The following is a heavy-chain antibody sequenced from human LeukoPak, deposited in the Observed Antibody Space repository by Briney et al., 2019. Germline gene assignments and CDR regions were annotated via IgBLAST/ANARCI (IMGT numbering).Heavy chain of an antibody. D-gene: IGHD4-23*01. J-gene: IGHJ5*02. CDR3: ATAVGS. CDR2: SYVSGNT. CDR1: GLTVSSNY. Sequence: GGSLRLSCEASGLTVSSNYVSGVRQARGKGLNWVSVSYVSGNTYYADSVKGRFTVSRDNTKNPLYLQMNSLRVEDSPVYYCATAVGSWGQGTLVAVSS. V-gene: IGHV3-66*01.